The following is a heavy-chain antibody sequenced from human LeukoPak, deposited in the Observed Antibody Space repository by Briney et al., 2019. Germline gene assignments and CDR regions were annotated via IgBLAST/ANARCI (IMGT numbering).Heavy chain of an antibody. J-gene: IGHJ1*01. V-gene: IGHV3-21*01. D-gene: IGHD3-10*01. Sequence: PGGSLRLSCAASGFTFSSYSMNWVRQAPGKGLEWVSSISSSSSYIYYADSVKGRFTISRDNAKNSLYLQMNSLRAEDTAVYYCARDLSNWVVRGVTDEYFQHWGQGTLVTVSS. CDR2: ISSSSSYI. CDR3: ARDLSNWVVRGVTDEYFQH. CDR1: GFTFSSYS.